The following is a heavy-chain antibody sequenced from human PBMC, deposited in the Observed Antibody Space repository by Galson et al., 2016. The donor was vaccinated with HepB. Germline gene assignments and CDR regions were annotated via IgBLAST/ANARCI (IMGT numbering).Heavy chain of an antibody. CDR2: INSDGSST. Sequence: SLRLSCAASGFTFSRYWMHWVRQAPGKGLVWVSRINSDGSSTTSADAVKGRFTISRDNSKNTLYLQMNSLRAEDTAVYYCARGSNYFDYYYYGMDVWGQGTTVTVSS. J-gene: IGHJ6*02. CDR1: GFTFSRYW. CDR3: ARGSNYFDYYYYGMDV. D-gene: IGHD4-11*01. V-gene: IGHV3-74*01.